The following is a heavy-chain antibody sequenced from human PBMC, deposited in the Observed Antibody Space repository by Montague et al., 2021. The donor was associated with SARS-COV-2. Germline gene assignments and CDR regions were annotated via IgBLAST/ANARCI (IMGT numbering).Heavy chain of an antibody. CDR3: ARHRKDYDILTGYSTSFYYDMDV. Sequence: SETLSLTCTVSGGSNGRYYWSWIRQPPGKGLEWIGYVSDSGSDYNPSLKSRVSISVDTSKKLLSLSLSSVTAADTAIYYCARHRKDYDILTGYSTSFYYDMDVWGQGTTVTVSS. J-gene: IGHJ6*02. D-gene: IGHD3-9*01. CDR1: GGSNGRYY. CDR2: VSDSGS. V-gene: IGHV4-59*08.